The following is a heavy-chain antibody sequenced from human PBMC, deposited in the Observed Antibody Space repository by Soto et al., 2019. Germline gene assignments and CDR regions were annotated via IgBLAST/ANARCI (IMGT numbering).Heavy chain of an antibody. CDR3: ARDRWGTAMAYYYYYGMDV. CDR1: GGSIGSGGYY. Sequence: PSETLSLTCTVSGGSIGSGGYYWSWIRQHPGKGLEWIGYIYYSGSTYYNPSLKSRVTISVDTSKNQFSLKLSSVTAADTAVYYCARDRWGTAMAYYYYYGMDVWGQGTTVTVSS. D-gene: IGHD5-18*01. CDR2: IYYSGST. J-gene: IGHJ6*02. V-gene: IGHV4-31*03.